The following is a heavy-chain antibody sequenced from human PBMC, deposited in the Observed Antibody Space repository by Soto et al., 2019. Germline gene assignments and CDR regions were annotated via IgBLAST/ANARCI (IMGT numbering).Heavy chain of an antibody. Sequence: SQTLSRTCAISGDSVSSTSTAWSWIRQSPSRGLEWLGRTYYRSNWYTDYAVSVKSRITISPDTSKNQFSLQLNSVTPEDTAVYYCARGSYYSGWVWGQGTLVTVSS. CDR3: ARGSYYSGWV. CDR2: TYYRSNWYT. J-gene: IGHJ4*02. CDR1: GDSVSSTSTA. D-gene: IGHD6-19*01. V-gene: IGHV6-1*01.